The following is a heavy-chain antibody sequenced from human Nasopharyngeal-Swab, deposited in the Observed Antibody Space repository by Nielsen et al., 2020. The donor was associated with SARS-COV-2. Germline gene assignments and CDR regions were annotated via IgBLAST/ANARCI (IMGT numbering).Heavy chain of an antibody. CDR3: GRYGYNAALDY. CDR1: GFTFSNNW. J-gene: IGHJ4*02. V-gene: IGHV3-7*01. D-gene: IGHD5-24*01. CDR2: IKQDGSEK. Sequence: GESLKISCAASGFTFSNNWMSWVRQAPGKGLEWVANIKQDGSEKFYLDSVKGRFTISRDNAKNSLYLQMNTLRVEDTAVYYCGRYGYNAALDYWGQGTLVTVSS.